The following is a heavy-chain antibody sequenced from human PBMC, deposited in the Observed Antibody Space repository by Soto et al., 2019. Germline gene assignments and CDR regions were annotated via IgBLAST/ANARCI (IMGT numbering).Heavy chain of an antibody. J-gene: IGHJ4*02. Sequence: GGSLRLSCAASGFSLSDHYIDWVRQAPGKGLEWVGRSRDKAQGYSTEYAASVKGRFTTSRDDSKIWVLRQVDIVKTGDTAVHYCVRAMYYLKSCGYPRCTHYWGQATFVTVS. D-gene: IGHD3-16*01. V-gene: IGHV3-72*01. CDR1: GFSLSDHY. CDR3: VRAMYYLKSCGYPRCTHY. CDR2: SRDKAQGYST.